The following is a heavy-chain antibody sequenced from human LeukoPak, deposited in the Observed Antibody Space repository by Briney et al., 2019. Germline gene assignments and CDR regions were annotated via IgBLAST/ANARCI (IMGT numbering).Heavy chain of an antibody. V-gene: IGHV4-34*01. CDR1: GGSFSGYY. CDR2: INHSGST. Sequence: SETLSLTCAVYGGSFSGYYWSWIRQPPGKGLEWIGEINHSGSTNYNPSLKSRVTMSVDTSKNQFSPKLSSVTAADTAVYYCARHSSGWYYFDYWGQGTLVTVSS. CDR3: ARHSSGWYYFDY. D-gene: IGHD6-19*01. J-gene: IGHJ4*02.